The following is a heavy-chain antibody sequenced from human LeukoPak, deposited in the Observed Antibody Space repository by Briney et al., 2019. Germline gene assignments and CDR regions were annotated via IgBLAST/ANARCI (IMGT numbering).Heavy chain of an antibody. CDR1: GFTFSSFG. D-gene: IGHD3-9*01. J-gene: IGHJ5*02. CDR2: IWYDASNK. V-gene: IGHV3-33*03. CDR3: AGLTYDKRFDP. Sequence: GRSLTLSCAASGFTFSSFGMHWVRQAPGKGLEWVAVIWYDASNKYYADSVKGRFTISRDNSKNTLYLQMNSLRAEDTAVYYCAGLTYDKRFDPWGQGTLVTVSS.